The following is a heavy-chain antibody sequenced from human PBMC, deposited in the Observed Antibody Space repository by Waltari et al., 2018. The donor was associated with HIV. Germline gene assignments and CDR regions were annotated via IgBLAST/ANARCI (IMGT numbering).Heavy chain of an antibody. CDR2: IHHSGST. J-gene: IGHJ4*02. CDR1: GGSISSSNW. D-gene: IGHD6-25*01. V-gene: IGHV4-4*02. CDR3: ARRRPPYDY. Sequence: QVQLQESGPGLVKPSGTLSLTFAVSGGSISSSNWWSWVRQPPGKGLECIGEIHHSGSTNYNPSLKCRVTISVGKSKNHFSLKLSSVTAADTAVYYLARRRPPYDYWGQGTRVTVSS.